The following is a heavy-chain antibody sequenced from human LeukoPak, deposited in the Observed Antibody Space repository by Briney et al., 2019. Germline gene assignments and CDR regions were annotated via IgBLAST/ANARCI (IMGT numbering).Heavy chain of an antibody. V-gene: IGHV4-34*01. J-gene: IGHJ4*02. CDR2: INHSGST. D-gene: IGHD3-22*01. Sequence: SETLSLTCAVYGGSFSGYYWSWIRQPPGKGLEWIGEINHSGSTNYNPSLKSRVTISVDTSKNQFSLKLSSVTAADTAVYYCARGWVGRKKYYYDSSGYYRPYYFDYWGQGTLVTVSS. CDR1: GGSFSGYY. CDR3: ARGWVGRKKYYYDSSGYYRPYYFDY.